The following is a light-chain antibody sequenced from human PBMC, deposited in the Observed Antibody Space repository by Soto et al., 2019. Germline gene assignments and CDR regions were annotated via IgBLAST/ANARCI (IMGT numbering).Light chain of an antibody. CDR1: QSVLYSSNNKNY. CDR3: QQYYSTPPT. CDR2: WAS. J-gene: IGKJ1*01. V-gene: IGKV4-1*01. Sequence: DIVMTQSPDSLAVSLGERATINCKSSQSVLYSSNNKNYLAWYQQKPGQPPKLLIYWASTRESGVPDRFSGRGSGTDFTLTISSLQAEDVAVYYCQQYYSTPPTFGQGTTVEIK.